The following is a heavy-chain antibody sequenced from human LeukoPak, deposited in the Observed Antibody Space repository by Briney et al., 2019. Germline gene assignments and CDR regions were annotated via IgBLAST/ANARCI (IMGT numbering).Heavy chain of an antibody. J-gene: IGHJ1*01. D-gene: IGHD1-26*01. Sequence: GGSLRLSCAASGFTFNSYAMSWVRQAPGKGLKWVSAITNNGDSTYYADSVKGRFTISRDNSKNTLYLQMNSLRAEDTAVYYCAKEGAITFQYWGQGTLATVSS. CDR1: GFTFNSYA. CDR2: ITNNGDST. CDR3: AKEGAITFQY. V-gene: IGHV3-23*01.